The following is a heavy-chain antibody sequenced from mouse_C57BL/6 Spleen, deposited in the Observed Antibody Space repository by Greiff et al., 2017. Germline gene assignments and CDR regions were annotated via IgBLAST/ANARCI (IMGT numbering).Heavy chain of an antibody. V-gene: IGHV5-6*01. CDR2: ISSGGSYT. CDR3: ARGGYYYGSSYLGWYFDV. CDR1: GFTFSSYG. J-gene: IGHJ1*03. Sequence: EVKLMESGGDLVKPGGSLKLSCAASGFTFSSYGMSWVRQTPDKRLEWVATISSGGSYTYYPDSVKGRFTISRDNDKNTLYLQMSSLKSEDTAMYYCARGGYYYGSSYLGWYFDVWGTGTTVTVSS. D-gene: IGHD1-1*01.